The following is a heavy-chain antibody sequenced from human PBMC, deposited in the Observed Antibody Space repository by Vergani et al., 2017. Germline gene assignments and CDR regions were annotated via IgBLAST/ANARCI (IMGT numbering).Heavy chain of an antibody. J-gene: IGHJ3*02. Sequence: EVQLLESGGGLVQPGGSLRLSCAASGFTFSSYAMSWVRQAPGKGLEWVSAISGSGGSTYYADSVKGRFTISRDNSKNTLYLQMNSLRAEDTAVYYCAKDYEWVAATPRAFDIWGQGTMVTVSS. V-gene: IGHV3-23*01. D-gene: IGHD2-15*01. CDR3: AKDYEWVAATPRAFDI. CDR2: ISGSGGST. CDR1: GFTFSSYA.